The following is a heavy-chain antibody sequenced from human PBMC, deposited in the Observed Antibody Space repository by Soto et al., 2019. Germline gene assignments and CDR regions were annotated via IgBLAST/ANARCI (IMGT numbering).Heavy chain of an antibody. CDR2: IWYDGSNK. D-gene: IGHD2-15*01. V-gene: IGHV3-33*01. Sequence: QVQLVESGGGVVQPGRSLRLSCAASGFTFSSYGMHWVRQAPGKGLEWVAVIWYDGSNKYYADSVKGRFTISRDNSKNTLYLQMNSLRAEDTAVYYCARERVVVAANDIKGYFDYWGQGTLVTASS. CDR3: ARERVVVAANDIKGYFDY. J-gene: IGHJ4*02. CDR1: GFTFSSYG.